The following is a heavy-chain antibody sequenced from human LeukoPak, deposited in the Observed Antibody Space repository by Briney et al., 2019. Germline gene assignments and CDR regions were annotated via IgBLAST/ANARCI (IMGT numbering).Heavy chain of an antibody. CDR3: ARRRIDSMYNWFDP. CDR1: GDTISRHNYY. V-gene: IGHV4-39*07. J-gene: IGHJ5*02. Sequence: SETLSLTCTVSGDTISRHNYYWDWVRQPPGKGLEWIGTVYYTGNTYFSPSLKSRVTMSIDTSKNQFSLRLTSVTAADTAVYYCARRRIDSMYNWFDPWGQGTLVIVSS. CDR2: VYYTGNT. D-gene: IGHD2-21*01.